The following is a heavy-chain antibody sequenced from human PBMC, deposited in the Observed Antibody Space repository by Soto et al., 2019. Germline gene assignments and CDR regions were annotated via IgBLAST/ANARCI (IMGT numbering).Heavy chain of an antibody. CDR1: GGSFSGYY. V-gene: IGHV4-34*01. Sequence: PSETLSLTCAVYGGSFSGYYWSWIRQPPGKGLEWIGEINHSGSTNYNPSLKSRITINPDTSKNQFSLHLYSVTPEDTAVYYCTGITWFRGMDVWGQGTPVTVSS. J-gene: IGHJ6*02. D-gene: IGHD3-10*01. CDR3: TGITWFRGMDV. CDR2: INHSGST.